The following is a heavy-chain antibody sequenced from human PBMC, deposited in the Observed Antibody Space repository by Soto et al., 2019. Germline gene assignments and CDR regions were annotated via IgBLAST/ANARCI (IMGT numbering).Heavy chain of an antibody. CDR3: ATEGIRGINWFDP. CDR2: INPGNGNT. Sequence: QVQLVQSGAEVKKPGASVKVSCKASGYTFTNYAMHWVRQAPGQGLEWMGWINPGNGNTKYSQKLQGRLTITRDTSASTANMELTSLRSEDTAVYYCATEGIRGINWFDPWGQGTLVTVSS. CDR1: GYTFTNYA. D-gene: IGHD3-16*01. J-gene: IGHJ5*02. V-gene: IGHV1-3*01.